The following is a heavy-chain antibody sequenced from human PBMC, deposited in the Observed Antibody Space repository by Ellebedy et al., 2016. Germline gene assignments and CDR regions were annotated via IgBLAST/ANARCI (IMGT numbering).Heavy chain of an antibody. V-gene: IGHV3-23*01. CDR2: ISGSGGST. D-gene: IGHD3-16*01. Sequence: GESLKISCAASRFTFSSYAMSWVRQAPGKGLEWVSAISGSGGSTYYADSVKGRFTISRDNSKNTLYLQMNSLRAEDTALYYRAKEAITFGGVFDYWGQGILVIVSS. CDR1: RFTFSSYA. CDR3: AKEAITFGGVFDY. J-gene: IGHJ4*02.